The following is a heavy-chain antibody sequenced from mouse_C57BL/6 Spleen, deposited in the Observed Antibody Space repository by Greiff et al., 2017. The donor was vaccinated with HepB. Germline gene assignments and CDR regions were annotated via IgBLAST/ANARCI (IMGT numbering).Heavy chain of an antibody. J-gene: IGHJ1*03. D-gene: IGHD1-1*01. Sequence: EVQLQQSGPELVKPGASVKIPCKASGYTFTDYNMDWVKQSHGKSLEWIGDINPNNGGTIYNQKFMGKATLTVDKSSSTAYMELRSLTSEDTAVYYCARYYYGSSSWYFDVWGTGTTVTVSS. CDR2: INPNNGGT. CDR1: GYTFTDYN. CDR3: ARYYYGSSSWYFDV. V-gene: IGHV1-18*01.